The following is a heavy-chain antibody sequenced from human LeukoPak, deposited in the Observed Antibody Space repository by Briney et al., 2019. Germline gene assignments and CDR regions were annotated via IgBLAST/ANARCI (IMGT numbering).Heavy chain of an antibody. J-gene: IGHJ4*02. CDR3: ARVYYDILTGYRLVDY. V-gene: IGHV3-48*03. CDR1: GFTFSSYE. D-gene: IGHD3-9*01. Sequence: GGSLRLSCAASGFTFSSYEMNWVRQAPGKGLEWVSYISSSGSTIYYADSVKGRFTISRDNAKNSLYLQMNSLRAEDTAVYYFARVYYDILTGYRLVDYWGQGTLVTVSS. CDR2: ISSSGSTI.